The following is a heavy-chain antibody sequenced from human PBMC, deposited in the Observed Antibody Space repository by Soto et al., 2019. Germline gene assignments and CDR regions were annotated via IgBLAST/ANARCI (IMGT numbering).Heavy chain of an antibody. CDR3: ASIRTWGWADYFDAMDV. D-gene: IGHD6-19*01. CDR2: TNAVDGNR. Sequence: QAHLVQSGAEVKKPGASVKVSCQAFGYSFTRYAIHWVRQAPGHRLEWMGWTNAVDGNRKYSERFQGRVTLTTDTSASTVYMEQSSLRSEDTAVYYCASIRTWGWADYFDAMDVWGQGTTGPVSS. CDR1: GYSFTRYA. V-gene: IGHV1-3*01. J-gene: IGHJ6*02.